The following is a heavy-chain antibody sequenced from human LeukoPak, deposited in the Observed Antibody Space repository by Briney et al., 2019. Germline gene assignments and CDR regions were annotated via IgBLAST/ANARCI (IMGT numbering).Heavy chain of an antibody. D-gene: IGHD1-26*01. J-gene: IGHJ4*02. Sequence: ASVKVSCKASGYTFTSQYIHWVRQAPGQGLEWMGIINPSTANTVYTQKFQGRVTITADKSTSTAYMELSSLRSEDTAVYYCARGLRWDFDYWGQGTLVTVSS. CDR1: GYTFTSQY. CDR3: ARGLRWDFDY. V-gene: IGHV1-46*01. CDR2: INPSTANT.